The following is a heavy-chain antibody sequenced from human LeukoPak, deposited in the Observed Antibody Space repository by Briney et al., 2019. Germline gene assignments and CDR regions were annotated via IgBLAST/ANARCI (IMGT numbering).Heavy chain of an antibody. D-gene: IGHD1-26*01. V-gene: IGHV4-59*01. CDR1: GGSISSYY. J-gene: IGHJ4*02. CDR3: ARGGSGSYLFDY. CDR2: IYYSGST. Sequence: PSETLSLTCTVSGGSISSYYWSWIRQPPGKGLDWIGYIYYSGSTNYNPSLKSRVTISVDTSKNQFSLKLSSVTAADTAVYYCARGGSGSYLFDYWGQGTLVTVSS.